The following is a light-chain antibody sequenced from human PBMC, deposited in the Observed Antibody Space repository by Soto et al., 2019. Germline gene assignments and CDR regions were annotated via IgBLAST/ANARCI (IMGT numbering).Light chain of an antibody. V-gene: IGLV1-40*01. CDR2: VNN. CDR1: SSNIGAGSD. Sequence: QSVLTQPPSVSGAPGQRVTISCTGSSSNIGAGSDVHWYQQLPGAAPKLLIYVNNNRPSGVPDRFSGSKSGTSASLAITGLQAEDEADYYCQSYDSSLSDSYVVFGGGTQLTVL. J-gene: IGLJ2*01. CDR3: QSYDSSLSDSYVV.